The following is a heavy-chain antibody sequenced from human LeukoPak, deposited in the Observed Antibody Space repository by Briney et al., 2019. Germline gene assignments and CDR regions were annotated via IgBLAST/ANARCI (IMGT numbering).Heavy chain of an antibody. CDR1: GFTFSSYA. Sequence: GGSLRLSCAASGFTFSSYAMSWVRQAPGKGLEWVSSISGGGGSTYYGDSVKGRFTISRDNSKTTLYLQMYSLGAEDTAVYYCARLPVAINGYFDPWGQGTLVTVSS. CDR3: ARLPVAINGYFDP. CDR2: ISGGGGST. D-gene: IGHD2-2*01. V-gene: IGHV3-23*01. J-gene: IGHJ5*02.